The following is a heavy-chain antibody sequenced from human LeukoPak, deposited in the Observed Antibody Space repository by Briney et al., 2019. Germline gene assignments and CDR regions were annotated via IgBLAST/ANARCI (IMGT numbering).Heavy chain of an antibody. CDR1: GFTFSSYA. CDR3: AKDPGGWGRYYFHF. CDR2: ISGSGGST. V-gene: IGHV3-23*01. J-gene: IGHJ4*02. D-gene: IGHD3-16*01. Sequence: GGSLRLSCAASGFTFSSYAMSWVRQAPGKGLEWVPAISGSGGSTYYADSVKGRFTISRDNSKNTLHLQMNSLRAEDTAVYYCAKDPGGWGRYYFHFWGQGTLVTVSA.